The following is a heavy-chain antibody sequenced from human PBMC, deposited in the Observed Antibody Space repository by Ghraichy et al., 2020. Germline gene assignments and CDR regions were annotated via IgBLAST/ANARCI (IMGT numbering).Heavy chain of an antibody. CDR2: VSGSSTST. J-gene: IGHJ3*01. D-gene: IGHD5-12*01. CDR1: GFKFSDYY. V-gene: IGHV3-11*03. Sequence: GGSLRLSCAASGFKFSDYYVHWIRQAPGKGLEWISYVSGSSTSTNYADSVKGRFTISRDNANKLGFLQMNRLRVDDTAVYYCATPNVGGHDLDTFDLWGPGTTVIVSS. CDR3: ATPNVGGHDLDTFDL.